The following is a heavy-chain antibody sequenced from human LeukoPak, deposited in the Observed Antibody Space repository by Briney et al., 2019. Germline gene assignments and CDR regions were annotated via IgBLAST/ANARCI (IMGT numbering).Heavy chain of an antibody. CDR1: GASISNYY. CDR3: ARGGAVAGNGALDY. J-gene: IGHJ4*02. V-gene: IGHV4-4*07. CDR2: IYPSGST. D-gene: IGHD6-19*01. Sequence: SETLSLTCTVSGASISNYYWSWIRQPAGKGLEWIGHIYPSGSTNYNPSLKSRVTMSVDTSKNQFSLKLTSVTAADTAVYYCARGGAVAGNGALDYWGQGTLVTVSS.